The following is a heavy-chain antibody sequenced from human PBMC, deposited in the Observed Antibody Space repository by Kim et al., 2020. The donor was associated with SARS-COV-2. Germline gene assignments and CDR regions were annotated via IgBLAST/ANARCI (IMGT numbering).Heavy chain of an antibody. CDR2: ISYDESNK. J-gene: IGHJ4*02. CDR3: ASDLGIDY. Sequence: GGSLRLSCAASGFIFSSYAMHWVRQAPGKGLEWVAVISYDESNKYYADSVKGRFTISRDNSKNTLYLQMNSLRDEDTAVYYCASDLGIDYWGQGTLVTVSS. D-gene: IGHD3-10*01. V-gene: IGHV3-30*04. CDR1: GFIFSSYA.